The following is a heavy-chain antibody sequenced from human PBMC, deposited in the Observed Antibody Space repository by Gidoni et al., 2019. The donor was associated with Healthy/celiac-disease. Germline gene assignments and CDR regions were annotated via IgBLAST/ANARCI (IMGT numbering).Heavy chain of an antibody. J-gene: IGHJ5*02. V-gene: IGHV1-18*01. Sequence: QLQLVQSGAAVKKPGASVTVSCKASGYTFTSYGLSWVRQAPGQGLEWMGWISGYNGNTNYAQKLQGRVTMTTDTSTSTAYMELRSLRSDDTAVYYCARGYCSGGSCSTNWFDPWGQGTLVTVSS. CDR2: ISGYNGNT. D-gene: IGHD2-15*01. CDR3: ARGYCSGGSCSTNWFDP. CDR1: GYTFTSYG.